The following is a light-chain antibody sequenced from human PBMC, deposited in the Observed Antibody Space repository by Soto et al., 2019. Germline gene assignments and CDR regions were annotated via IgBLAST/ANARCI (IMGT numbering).Light chain of an antibody. CDR2: STS. CDR1: SSNIGSNT. CDR3: AAWDDELDVYV. Sequence: QSVLTQPPSASGTPGQIVAISCSGSSSNIGSNTVTWYQQLPGTAPKLLIYSTSQRSSGVPGRFSGSKSGASAFLSISGLQSEDEADYYCAAWDDELDVYVFGTGTKLTVL. V-gene: IGLV1-44*01. J-gene: IGLJ1*01.